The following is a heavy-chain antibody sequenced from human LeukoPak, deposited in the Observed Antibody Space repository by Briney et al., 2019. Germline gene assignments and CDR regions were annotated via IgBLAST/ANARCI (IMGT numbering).Heavy chain of an antibody. CDR2: INPNSGGT. CDR1: GYTFTGYY. D-gene: IGHD3-10*01. Sequence: ASVKVSCKASGYTFTGYYMHWVRQAPGQGLEWMGWINPNSGGTNYAQKFQGRVTMTRDTSISTAYMELSRLRSDDTAVYYCARWFRDWYYYYYMDVWGKGTTATVSS. V-gene: IGHV1-2*02. J-gene: IGHJ6*03. CDR3: ARWFRDWYYYYYMDV.